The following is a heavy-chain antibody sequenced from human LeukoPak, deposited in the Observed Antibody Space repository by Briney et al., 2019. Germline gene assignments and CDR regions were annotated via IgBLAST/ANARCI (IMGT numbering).Heavy chain of an antibody. CDR2: ISAYNGNT. Sequence: ASVKVSCKASGYSFTSCGISWVRQAPGQGLEWMGWISAYNGNTDYAQKLQGRVTMTTDTFTSTAYMELRSLRSDDTAVYYCARVARGEQLAGTFDYWGQGTLVTVSS. CDR1: GYSFTSCG. V-gene: IGHV1-18*01. CDR3: ARVARGEQLAGTFDY. J-gene: IGHJ4*02. D-gene: IGHD6-6*01.